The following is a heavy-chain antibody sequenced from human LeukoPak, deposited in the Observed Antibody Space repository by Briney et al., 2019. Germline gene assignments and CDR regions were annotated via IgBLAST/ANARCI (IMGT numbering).Heavy chain of an antibody. D-gene: IGHD2-2*02. J-gene: IGHJ6*03. V-gene: IGHV2-5*02. CDR2: IYWDDDK. Sequence: SGPTLVNPTQTLTLTCTFSGFSLSTSGVGVGWIRQPPGKALEWLALIYWDDDKRYSPSPKSRLTITKDTSKNQVVLTMTNMDPVDTATYYCAHRRFGSKTIPFYYMDVWGKGTTVTVSS. CDR1: GFSLSTSGVG. CDR3: AHRRFGSKTIPFYYMDV.